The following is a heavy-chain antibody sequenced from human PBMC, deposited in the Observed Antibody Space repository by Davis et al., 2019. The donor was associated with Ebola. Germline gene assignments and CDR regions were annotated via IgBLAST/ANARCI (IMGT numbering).Heavy chain of an antibody. Sequence: MPSETLSLTCAVSGGSISSGDYSWTWIRQPPGKGLDWIGHIDYSGSTYYNPSLKSRVTISTDTSKNQFSLKLSSVTAADTAVYYCARGPMGEIIWFGESLSPWGQGTLVTVSS. D-gene: IGHD3-10*01. J-gene: IGHJ5*02. CDR1: GGSISSGDYS. V-gene: IGHV4-30-4*07. CDR2: IDYSGST. CDR3: ARGPMGEIIWFGESLSP.